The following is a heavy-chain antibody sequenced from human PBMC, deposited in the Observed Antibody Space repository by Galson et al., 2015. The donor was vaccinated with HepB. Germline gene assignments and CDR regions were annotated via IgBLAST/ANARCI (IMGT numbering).Heavy chain of an antibody. J-gene: IGHJ6*03. CDR2: MNPNSGNT. D-gene: IGHD5-12*01. CDR3: ARGGGYDLRYYYYMDV. V-gene: IGHV1-8*01. CDR1: GYTFTSYD. Sequence: SVKVSCKASGYTFTSYDINWVRQATGQGLEWMGWMNPNSGNTGYAQKFQGRVTMTRNTSISTAYMELSSLRSEDTAVYYCARGGGYDLRYYYYMDVWGKGTTVTVSS.